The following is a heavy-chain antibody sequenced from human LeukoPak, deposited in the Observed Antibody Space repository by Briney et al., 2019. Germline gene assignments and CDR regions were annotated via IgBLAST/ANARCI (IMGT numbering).Heavy chain of an antibody. CDR3: VRGSGWLTSR. V-gene: IGHV3-7*04. D-gene: IGHD6-19*01. CDR2: IKQDGSDK. Sequence: PGGSLRLSCAASGFTFSSYWMNWVRQAPGKGLEWVANIKQDGSDKNYVDSVKGRFTISRDNAKDSLYLQMNGLRADDTAVYYCVRGSGWLTSRWGQGTMVTVSS. CDR1: GFTFSSYW. J-gene: IGHJ3*01.